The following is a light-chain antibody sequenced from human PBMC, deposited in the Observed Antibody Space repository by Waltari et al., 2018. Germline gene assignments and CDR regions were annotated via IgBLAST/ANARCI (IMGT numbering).Light chain of an antibody. CDR2: DAS. V-gene: IGKV3-11*01. Sequence: ILLTQFPDTLSFSPAERATLSCSASQTVGYSLAWYQHKPGQPPRLLIYDASKRATGIPARVSGSGSGTEFTLTIDSLESEDSAIYFCQQRSISCTFGQGARLEIK. J-gene: IGKJ2*02. CDR3: QQRSISCT. CDR1: QTVGYS.